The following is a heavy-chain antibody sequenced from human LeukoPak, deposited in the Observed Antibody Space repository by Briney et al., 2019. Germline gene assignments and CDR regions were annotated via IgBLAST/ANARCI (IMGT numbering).Heavy chain of an antibody. V-gene: IGHV3-7*04. J-gene: IGHJ4*02. CDR1: GFTFSSYA. D-gene: IGHD2-15*01. Sequence: PGRSLRLSCAASGFTFSSYAMHWVRQAPGKGLEWVAFIKEDGGEIFYVDSVKGRFTISRDNAENFLYLQMNSLRAEDTAVYYCARDRGGRSGLDDWGQGTLVIVSS. CDR2: IKEDGGEI. CDR3: ARDRGGRSGLDD.